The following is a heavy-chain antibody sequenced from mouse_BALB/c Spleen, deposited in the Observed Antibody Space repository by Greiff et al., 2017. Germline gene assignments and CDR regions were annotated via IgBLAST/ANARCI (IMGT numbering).Heavy chain of an antibody. CDR2: IWAGGST. Sequence: VMLVESGPGLVAPSQSLSITCTVSGFSLTSYGVHWVRQPPGKGLEWLGVIWAGGSTNYNSALMSRLSISKDNSKSQVFLKMNSLQTDDTAMYYCARDPDYYGSSYYAMDYWGQGTSVTVSS. D-gene: IGHD1-1*01. V-gene: IGHV2-9*02. CDR3: ARDPDYYGSSYYAMDY. CDR1: GFSLTSYG. J-gene: IGHJ4*01.